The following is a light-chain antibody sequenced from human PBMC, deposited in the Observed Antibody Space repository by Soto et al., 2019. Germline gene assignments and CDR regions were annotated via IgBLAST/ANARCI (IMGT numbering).Light chain of an antibody. Sequence: QSVLTQPPSVSGAPGQRVTISCTGSNSNVGAGYDVHWYQQLPGTAPKLLIYGNSNRPSGVPDRFSGSKSGPSASLAITGLQAEDEADYYCQSYDSKLSNYVFGTGTKVTVL. CDR3: QSYDSKLSNYV. CDR2: GNS. V-gene: IGLV1-40*01. CDR1: NSNVGAGYD. J-gene: IGLJ1*01.